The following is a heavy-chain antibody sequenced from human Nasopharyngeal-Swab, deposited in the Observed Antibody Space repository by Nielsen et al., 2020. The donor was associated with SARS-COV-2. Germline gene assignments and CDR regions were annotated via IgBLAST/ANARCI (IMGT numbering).Heavy chain of an antibody. V-gene: IGHV1-18*01. J-gene: IGHJ6*02. CDR3: AVTTVTTSSYYYYYGMDV. CDR1: GYTFTSYG. Sequence: ASVKASCKASGYTFTSYGISWVRQPPGQGLEWMGWISAYNGNTNYAQKLQGRVTMTTDTSTSTAYMELRSLRSDDTAVYYCAVTTVTTSSYYYYYGMDVWGQGTTVTVSS. CDR2: ISAYNGNT. D-gene: IGHD4-11*01.